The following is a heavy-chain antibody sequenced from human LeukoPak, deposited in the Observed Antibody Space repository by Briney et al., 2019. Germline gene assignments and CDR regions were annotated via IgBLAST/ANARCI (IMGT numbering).Heavy chain of an antibody. V-gene: IGHV1-18*04. Sequence: ASVKVSCKASGYTFSGNFMHWVRQAPGQGLEWMGWINPNNGDTNYAQKLQGRVTMTTDTSTSTAYMELRSLRSDDTAVYYCARDRPLRYYYDSSGSPDAFDIWGQGTMVTVSS. CDR1: GYTFSGNF. CDR2: INPNNGDT. D-gene: IGHD3-22*01. J-gene: IGHJ3*02. CDR3: ARDRPLRYYYDSSGSPDAFDI.